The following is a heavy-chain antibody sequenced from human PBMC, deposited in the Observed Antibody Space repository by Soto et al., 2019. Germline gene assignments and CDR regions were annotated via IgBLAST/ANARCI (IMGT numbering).Heavy chain of an antibody. D-gene: IGHD3-3*01. CDR3: ARERYEDLDD. V-gene: IGHV1-69*01. CDR1: GGTFSSYA. CDR2: IIPIFGTA. J-gene: IGHJ4*02. Sequence: QVQLVQSGAEVKKPGSSVKVSCKASGGTFSSYAISWVRQAPGQGLEWMGGIIPIFGTANYAQKFQGRVTITADESTLRAYMELSSLRAENTAVYFVARERYEDLDDWGQGTPVTVSS.